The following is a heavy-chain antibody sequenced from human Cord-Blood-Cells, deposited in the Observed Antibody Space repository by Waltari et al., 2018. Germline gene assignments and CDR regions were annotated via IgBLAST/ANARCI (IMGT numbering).Heavy chain of an antibody. CDR2: ISGRGGST. Sequence: EVQLLESGGGLVQPGGSLRLSCAASGVTFSSYAMSWVRQAPGKGLEWVSAISGRGGSTYYADSVTGRFTISRDNSKNTLYLQMNSLRAEDTAVYYCSKDLVEGWDPSGGFDYWGQGTLVTVSS. D-gene: IGHD1-26*01. J-gene: IGHJ4*02. CDR3: SKDLVEGWDPSGGFDY. CDR1: GVTFSSYA. V-gene: IGHV3-23*01.